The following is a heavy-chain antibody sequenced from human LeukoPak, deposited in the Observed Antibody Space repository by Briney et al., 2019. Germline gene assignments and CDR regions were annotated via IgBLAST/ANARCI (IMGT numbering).Heavy chain of an antibody. Sequence: PGGSLRLSCAASGFTFSSYDMHWVRHATGKGLEWVSAIGTAGDTYYPGSVKGRFTISRENAKNSLYLQMNSLRAEDTAVYYCARDQRTIVVVPAAMAGPPYYGMDVWGQGTTVTVSS. D-gene: IGHD2-2*01. CDR3: ARDQRTIVVVPAAMAGPPYYGMDV. CDR2: IGTAGDT. CDR1: GFTFSSYD. J-gene: IGHJ6*02. V-gene: IGHV3-13*01.